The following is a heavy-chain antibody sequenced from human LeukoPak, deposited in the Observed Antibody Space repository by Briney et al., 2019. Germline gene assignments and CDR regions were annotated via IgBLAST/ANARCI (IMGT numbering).Heavy chain of an antibody. CDR3: ARRAGAYSHPYGY. J-gene: IGHJ4*02. Sequence: GGSLRLSCTASGFAFRSHAMHWVRQAPGKGLEWVAFIRYDGSKKFYADSVKGRFTISRDNSKNTLYLQMNSLRADDTAVYYCARRAGAYSHPYGYWGQGTLVTVSS. CDR1: GFAFRSHA. V-gene: IGHV3-30*02. D-gene: IGHD4/OR15-4a*01. CDR2: IRYDGSKK.